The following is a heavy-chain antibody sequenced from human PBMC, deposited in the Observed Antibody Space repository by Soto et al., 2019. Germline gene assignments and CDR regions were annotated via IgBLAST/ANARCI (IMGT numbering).Heavy chain of an antibody. CDR2: IYPGDSDT. CDR3: ARQGDMAATRADAFDI. CDR1: W. V-gene: IGHV5-51*01. J-gene: IGHJ3*02. Sequence: WISRVLQMPGRGLEWMGIIYPGDSDTRYSPSFAGQVTISVDKSITTAYLHWSSLEAADSAVYYCARQGDMAATRADAFDIWGQGTLVTVSS. D-gene: IGHD6-19*01.